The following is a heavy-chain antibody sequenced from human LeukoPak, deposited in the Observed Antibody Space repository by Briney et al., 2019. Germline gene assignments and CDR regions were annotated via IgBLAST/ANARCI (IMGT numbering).Heavy chain of an antibody. Sequence: GASVTVSCKASGGTFSSYAISWVGQAPGQGLEWMGRIIPILGIANYAQKFLGRVTITADKSTSTAYMELSSLRSEDTAVYYCARDYYDSSGYYAYWGQGTLVTVSS. J-gene: IGHJ4*02. CDR2: IIPILGIA. CDR3: ARDYYDSSGYYAY. CDR1: GGTFSSYA. V-gene: IGHV1-69*04. D-gene: IGHD3-22*01.